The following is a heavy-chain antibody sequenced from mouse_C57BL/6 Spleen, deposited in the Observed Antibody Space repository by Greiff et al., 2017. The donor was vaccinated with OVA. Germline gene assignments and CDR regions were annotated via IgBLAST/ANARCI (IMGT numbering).Heavy chain of an antibody. V-gene: IGHV1-82*01. Sequence: QVHVKQSGPELVKPGASVKISCKASGYAFSSSWMNWVKQRPGKGLEWIGRIYPGDGDTNYNGKFKGKATLTADKSSSTAYMQLSSLTSEDSAVYFCARCYYGPLDYWGQGTTLTVSS. J-gene: IGHJ2*01. CDR2: IYPGDGDT. D-gene: IGHD1-2*01. CDR1: GYAFSSSW. CDR3: ARCYYGPLDY.